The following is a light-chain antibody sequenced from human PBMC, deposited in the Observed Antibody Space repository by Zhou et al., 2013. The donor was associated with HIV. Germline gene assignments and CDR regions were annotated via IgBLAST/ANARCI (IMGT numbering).Light chain of an antibody. CDR3: LQYFSIPHT. CDR2: WAS. J-gene: IGKJ2*01. Sequence: DIVMTQSPDSLALSLGERATINCESSQTVLSTSNNKNYLAWYQHRPGQPPKLLTYWASTRESGVPVRFSGSGSGTDFTLTIDSLQAEDVAIYYCLQYFSIPHTFGQGTKLEIK. V-gene: IGKV4-1*01. CDR1: QTVLSTSNNKNY.